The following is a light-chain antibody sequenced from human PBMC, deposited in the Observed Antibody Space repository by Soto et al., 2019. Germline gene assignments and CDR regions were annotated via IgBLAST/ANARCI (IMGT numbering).Light chain of an antibody. V-gene: IGLV1-51*01. J-gene: IGLJ1*01. CDR1: SSNIGNNY. CDR2: DNN. CDR3: GTWDSSLSAGV. Sequence: VLTQPPSVSAAPGQKVTISCSGSSSNIGNNYVSWYQQLPGTAPKLLIYDNNKRPSGIPDRFSGSKSGTSATLGITGLQAGDEADYYCGTWDSSLSAGVFGTGTKVTVL.